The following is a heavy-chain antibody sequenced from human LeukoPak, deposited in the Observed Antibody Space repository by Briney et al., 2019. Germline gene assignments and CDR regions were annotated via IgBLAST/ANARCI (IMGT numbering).Heavy chain of an antibody. CDR1: GFTFSSYA. V-gene: IGHV3-30-3*01. CDR3: AHSSLVGDYYASSGYYPPFDY. Sequence: PGGSLRLSCAASGFTFSSYAMHWVRQAPGKGLEWVAVISYDGSNKYYADSVKGRFTISRDNSKNTLYLQMNSLRAEDTAVYYCAHSSLVGDYYASSGYYPPFDYWGQGTLVTVSS. J-gene: IGHJ4*02. D-gene: IGHD3-22*01. CDR2: ISYDGSNK.